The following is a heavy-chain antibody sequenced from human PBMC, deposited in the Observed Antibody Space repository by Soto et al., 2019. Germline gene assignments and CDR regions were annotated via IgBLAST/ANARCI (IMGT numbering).Heavy chain of an antibody. Sequence: EVQLVESGGGLVQPGGSLRLSCAASGFTFSNYWMHWVRQAPGKGPVWVSRINSDGTSTSYADSVKGRFTISRDNAKNTLYLQMNSLRAEDTAVYHCARDFDTTMVRGWGQGTLVTVSS. J-gene: IGHJ4*02. CDR1: GFTFSNYW. V-gene: IGHV3-74*01. CDR3: ARDFDTTMVRG. CDR2: INSDGTST. D-gene: IGHD5-18*01.